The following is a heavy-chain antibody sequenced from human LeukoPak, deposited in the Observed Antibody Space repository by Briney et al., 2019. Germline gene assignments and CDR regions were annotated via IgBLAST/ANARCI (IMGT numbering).Heavy chain of an antibody. J-gene: IGHJ4*02. CDR1: GFTFSSYA. CDR3: ARDSPVEYYFDY. CDR2: ISYDGSNK. Sequence: PGGSLRLSCAASGFTFSSYAMHWVRQAPGKGLEWVAVISYDGSNKYYADSVKGRFTISRDNSKNTLYLQMNSLRAEDTAVYYCARDSPVEYYFDYWGQGTLVTVSS. V-gene: IGHV3-30-3*01.